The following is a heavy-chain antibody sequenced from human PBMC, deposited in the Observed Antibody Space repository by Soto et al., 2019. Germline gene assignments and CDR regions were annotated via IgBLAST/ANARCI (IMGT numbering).Heavy chain of an antibody. CDR3: AKDRVSIVTTVRYYYYGMDV. J-gene: IGHJ6*02. V-gene: IGHV3-30*18. D-gene: IGHD1-26*01. Sequence: GSLRLSCVAAGFTFSKYGMHWVRQAPGKGLEWVAVISYDGSNKYYADSVKGRFTISRDNSKNTLYLQMNSLRAEDTAVYYCAKDRVSIVTTVRYYYYGMDVWGQGTTVTASS. CDR2: ISYDGSNK. CDR1: GFTFSKYG.